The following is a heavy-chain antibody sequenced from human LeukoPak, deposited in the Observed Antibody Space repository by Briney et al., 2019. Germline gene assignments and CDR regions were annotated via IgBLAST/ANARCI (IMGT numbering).Heavy chain of an antibody. V-gene: IGHV4-59*01. CDR2: IYYSGST. CDR3: ARDPSSTSGLDWYFDL. J-gene: IGHJ2*01. Sequence: SETLSLACTVSGGSISSYYWSWIRQPPGKGLEWIGYIYYSGSTNYNPSLKSRVTISVDTSKNQFSLKLSSVTAADTAVYYCARDPSSTSGLDWYFDLWGRGTLVTVSS. D-gene: IGHD2-2*01. CDR1: GGSISSYY.